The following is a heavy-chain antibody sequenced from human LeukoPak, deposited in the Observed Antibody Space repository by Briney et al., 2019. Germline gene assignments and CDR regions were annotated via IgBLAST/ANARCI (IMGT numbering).Heavy chain of an antibody. CDR3: AKAAAAPGFDF. J-gene: IGHJ4*02. V-gene: IGHV3-23*01. Sequence: GGSLRLSCAASGFTSSSYALNWVRQAPGKGLEWVATVSGSGDRMYHADSVKGRFTISRDNTKNTIYLQMNSLRAEDTALYYCAKAAAAPGFDFWGQGTLVTVSS. CDR2: VSGSGDRM. CDR1: GFTSSSYA. D-gene: IGHD6-13*01.